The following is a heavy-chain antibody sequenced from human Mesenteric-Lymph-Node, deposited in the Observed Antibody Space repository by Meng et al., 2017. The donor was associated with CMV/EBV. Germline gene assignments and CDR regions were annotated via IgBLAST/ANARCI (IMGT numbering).Heavy chain of an antibody. V-gene: IGHV3-30*02. CDR3: APSGSEFDF. J-gene: IGHJ4*02. Sequence: GESLKISCAASGFTFSDYYMSWVRQAPGKGLEWVAFIRHDGRSKYYADSVKGRLTISRDNSKNTMYLQMNSLRPEDTAVYYCAPSGSEFDFWGQGTLVTVSS. D-gene: IGHD1-26*01. CDR2: IRHDGRSK. CDR1: GFTFSDYY.